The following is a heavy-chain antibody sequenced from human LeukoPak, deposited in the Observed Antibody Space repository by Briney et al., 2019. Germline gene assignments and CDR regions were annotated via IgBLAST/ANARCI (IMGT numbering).Heavy chain of an antibody. D-gene: IGHD2-21*02. V-gene: IGHV1-2*02. CDR3: ARTSYCGGDCYSRLHFDY. CDR2: INPNSGGT. Sequence: ASVKVSGKASGYTFTGYYMHWVRQAPGQGLEWMGWINPNSGGTNYAQKFQGRVTMTRDTSISTAYMELSRLRSDDTAVYYCARTSYCGGDCYSRLHFDYWGQGTLVTVSS. J-gene: IGHJ4*02. CDR1: GYTFTGYY.